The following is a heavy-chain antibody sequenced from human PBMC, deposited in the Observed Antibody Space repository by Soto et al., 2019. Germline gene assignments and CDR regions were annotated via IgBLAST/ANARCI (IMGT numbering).Heavy chain of an antibody. J-gene: IGHJ6*02. V-gene: IGHV3-74*01. Sequence: EVQLEESGGGLVQPGGSLRLSCAASGFTFSNYWMHWVRQGPGKGLVWVSRINGDGSNTNYADSVKGRFTISRDSAKNTVYLQMNSLRAEDTAMYYCARGLRGYYGKDVWGQGTTVTVSS. CDR2: INGDGSNT. D-gene: IGHD3-10*01. CDR3: ARGLRGYYGKDV. CDR1: GFTFSNYW.